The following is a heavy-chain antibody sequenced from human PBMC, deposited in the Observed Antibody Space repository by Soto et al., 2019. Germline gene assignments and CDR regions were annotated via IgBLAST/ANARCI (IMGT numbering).Heavy chain of an antibody. Sequence: QVHLQESGPGLVKPSETLSLTCTVSGDSISTDYWSWIRQSPGKGLEWIGFIYYGGSTNYNPSLKSRFPIPVDTPKNQFPLKLSSVTAADTAVYYCAKNWTGGPLVHWGKGTLVTVSS. V-gene: IGHV4-59*08. CDR2: IYYGGST. CDR1: GDSISTDY. D-gene: IGHD3-16*01. J-gene: IGHJ4*02. CDR3: AKNWTGGPLVH.